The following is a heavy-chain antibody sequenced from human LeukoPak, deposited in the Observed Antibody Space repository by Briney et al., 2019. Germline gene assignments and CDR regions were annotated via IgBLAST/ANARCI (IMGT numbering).Heavy chain of an antibody. CDR3: TTARTSSSW. V-gene: IGHV3-15*01. CDR1: GFTFDDYA. Sequence: RGGSLRLSCAASGFTFDDYAMHWVRQAPRKGLEWVGRIKSKTDGGTTDYAAPVKGRFTISRDDSKNTLYLQMNSLKTEDTAVYYCTTARTSSSWWGQGTLVTVSS. D-gene: IGHD6-13*01. CDR2: IKSKTDGGTT. J-gene: IGHJ4*02.